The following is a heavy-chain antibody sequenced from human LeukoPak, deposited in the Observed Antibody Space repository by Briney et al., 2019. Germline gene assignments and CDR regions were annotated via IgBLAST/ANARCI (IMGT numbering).Heavy chain of an antibody. CDR1: GGSISYY. CDR2: IYTSGNT. Sequence: SETLSLTCTVSGGSISYYRSWIRQPAGKGLEWIGRIYTSGNTNFNPSLKSRVTMSVDPSKNQFSLKLSSVTAADTAVYYCARDLSSNWYSDYFDYWGQGALVTVSS. D-gene: IGHD6-13*01. CDR3: ARDLSSNWYSDYFDY. V-gene: IGHV4-4*07. J-gene: IGHJ4*02.